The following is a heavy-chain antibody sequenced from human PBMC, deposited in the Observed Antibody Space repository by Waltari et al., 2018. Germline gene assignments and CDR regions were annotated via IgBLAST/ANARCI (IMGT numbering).Heavy chain of an antibody. CDR2: INHSGST. D-gene: IGHD3-3*01. J-gene: IGHJ4*02. V-gene: IGHV4-34*01. CDR1: GGSFSGYY. CDR3: ARKYVFWSGPEIPY. Sequence: QVQLQQWGAGLLKPSETLSLTCAVYGGSFSGYYWSWIRQPPGKGLEWIGEINHSGSTNYNPSLKSRVTISVDTSKNQFSLKLSSVTAADTAVYYCARKYVFWSGPEIPYWGQGTLVTVSS.